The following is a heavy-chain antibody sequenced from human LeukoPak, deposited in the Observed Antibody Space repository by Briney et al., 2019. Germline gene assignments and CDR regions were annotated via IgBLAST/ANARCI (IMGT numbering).Heavy chain of an antibody. J-gene: IGHJ4*02. CDR2: IYTTGST. D-gene: IGHD6-6*01. CDR3: AREPQKYSASEYYFDF. Sequence: SETLSPTCTVSGGSISRNYWSWLRQPAGKGLEWIGRIYTTGSTNYNPSLKSRVTISVDKSKKQLSQRLTSVTAADTAVYYCAREPQKYSASEYYFDFWGQGTLVTVSS. CDR1: GGSISRNY. V-gene: IGHV4-4*07.